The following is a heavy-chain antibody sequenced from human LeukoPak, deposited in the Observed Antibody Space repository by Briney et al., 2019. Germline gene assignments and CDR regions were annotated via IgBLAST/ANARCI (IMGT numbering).Heavy chain of an antibody. CDR2: INSDGSST. CDR1: GFTFSSYW. Sequence: GGSLRLSCAASGFTFSSYWMHWVRQAPGKGVVWVSRINSDGSSTGYADSVKGRFTISRDNAKNTLYLQMNSLRAEDTAVYYCARVGYSHAKDYWGQGTLVTVSS. V-gene: IGHV3-74*01. CDR3: ARVGYSHAKDY. J-gene: IGHJ4*02. D-gene: IGHD5-18*01.